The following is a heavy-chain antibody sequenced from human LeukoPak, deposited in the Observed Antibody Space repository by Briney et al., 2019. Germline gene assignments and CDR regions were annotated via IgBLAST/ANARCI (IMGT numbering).Heavy chain of an antibody. V-gene: IGHV3-30*18. CDR2: ISDDGSNK. J-gene: IGHJ4*02. CDR3: AKDGSSGWYQKSPFGY. CDR1: GFTFSSYG. D-gene: IGHD6-19*01. Sequence: PEGSLRLSCAASGFTFSSYGMHWVRQAPGKGLEWVALISDDGSNKYYADSVKGRFTISRDNPKNTLYLQMNSLRAEDTAVYHCAKDGSSGWYQKSPFGYWGQGTLVTVSS.